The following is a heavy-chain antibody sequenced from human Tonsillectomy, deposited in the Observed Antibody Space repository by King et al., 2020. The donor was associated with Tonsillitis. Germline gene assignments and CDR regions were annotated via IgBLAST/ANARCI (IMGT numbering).Heavy chain of an antibody. Sequence: QLVQSGGGLVQPGGSLRLSCAASGFSFSDYSMNWVRQAPGKGLEWVAHCSFISIWYEDSVKGRFTISRYSAKKTVFLQMNTLRSEDTAFYYCARDRDWSFDYWGQGTLVTVSS. CDR3: ARDRDWSFDY. V-gene: IGHV3-48*01. J-gene: IGHJ4*02. CDR2: CSFISI. D-gene: IGHD2-21*02. CDR1: GFSFSDYS.